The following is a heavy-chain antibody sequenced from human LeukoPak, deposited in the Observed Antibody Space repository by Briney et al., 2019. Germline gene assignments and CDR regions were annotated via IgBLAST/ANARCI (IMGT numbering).Heavy chain of an antibody. CDR1: GGTFSSYA. V-gene: IGHV1-69*06. D-gene: IGHD3-22*01. CDR2: IIPIFGTA. Sequence: SVKVSSKASGGTFSSYAISWVRQAPGQGLGWMGGIIPIFGTANYAQKFQGRVTITADKSTSTAYMELSSLRSEDTAVYYCARDQYYYDSSGPRGWFDPWGQGTLVTVSS. CDR3: ARDQYYYDSSGPRGWFDP. J-gene: IGHJ5*02.